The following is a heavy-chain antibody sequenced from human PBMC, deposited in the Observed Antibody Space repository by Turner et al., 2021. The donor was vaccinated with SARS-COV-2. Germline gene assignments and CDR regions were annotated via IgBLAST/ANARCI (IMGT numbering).Heavy chain of an antibody. D-gene: IGHD3-3*01. CDR2: VGHDVSG. CDR1: SGSVSGYS. CDR3: AICNVTKTTVVKDILFVP. Sequence: QVHPQQWGAGLYKPLETLALTCSVSSGSVSGYSWAWIRQSPGKGLELSGEVGHDVSGNYNPSFRGRTVISLDTSRMYFSLNLKSLTAADTVVYYCAICNVTKTTVVKDILFVPWGQGTPVIVSS. J-gene: IGHJ5*02. V-gene: IGHV4-34*01.